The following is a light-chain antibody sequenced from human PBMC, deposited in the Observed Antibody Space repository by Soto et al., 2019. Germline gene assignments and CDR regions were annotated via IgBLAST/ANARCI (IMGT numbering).Light chain of an antibody. Sequence: EIVLTQSPATLSLSPGERAALSCKASQSVSSSYLAWYQQKPGQAPRLLIYGASSRATGIPDRFSGSGRGSGTDFTLTISSLQPEDFAVYYCQQDYNLPITFGQGTRLEIK. V-gene: IGKV3D-7*01. CDR2: GAS. CDR3: QQDYNLPIT. CDR1: QSVSSSY. J-gene: IGKJ5*01.